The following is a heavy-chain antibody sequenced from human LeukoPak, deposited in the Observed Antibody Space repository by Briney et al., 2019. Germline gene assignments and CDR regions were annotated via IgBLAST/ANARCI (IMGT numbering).Heavy chain of an antibody. J-gene: IGHJ5*02. CDR1: GFTFSDYY. D-gene: IGHD3-10*01. Sequence: GGSLRLSCAASGFTFSDYYMTWIRQAPGKGLEWVSYISSSGSTIYYADSVKGRFTISRDNAKNSLYLQMNSLRAEDTAVYYCARAPRFRLVGVPKGPFDPWGQGTLVTVSS. CDR2: ISSSGSTI. CDR3: ARAPRFRLVGVPKGPFDP. V-gene: IGHV3-11*01.